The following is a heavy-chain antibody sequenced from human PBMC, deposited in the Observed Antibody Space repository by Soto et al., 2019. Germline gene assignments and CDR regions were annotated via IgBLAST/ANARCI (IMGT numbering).Heavy chain of an antibody. CDR3: ARHPPSGLIYYMDV. CDR2: IYYSGST. D-gene: IGHD3-3*01. V-gene: IGHV4-39*01. Sequence: PSETLSLTCTVSGGSISSSSYYWGWIRQPPGKGLEWIGSIYYSGSTYYNPSLKSRVTISVDTSKNQFSLKLSSVTAADTAVYYCARHPPSGLIYYMDVWGKGTTVTSP. CDR1: GGSISSSSYY. J-gene: IGHJ6*03.